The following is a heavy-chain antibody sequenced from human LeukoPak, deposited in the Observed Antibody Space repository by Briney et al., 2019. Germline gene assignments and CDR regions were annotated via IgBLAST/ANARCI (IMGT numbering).Heavy chain of an antibody. CDR2: IYYREST. Sequence: PSETLSLTCSVTGDFFSGGTSDWAWIRQPPGKGLEWIGNIYYRESTHYSPSLESRVTISVDTSKNQFSLRLNSVTAADTAVYYCARVGVRTYCGSGCYSDYFDSWGQGTLATVSS. V-gene: IGHV4-39*07. D-gene: IGHD2-21*02. CDR3: ARVGVRTYCGSGCYSDYFDS. J-gene: IGHJ4*02. CDR1: GDFFSGGTSD.